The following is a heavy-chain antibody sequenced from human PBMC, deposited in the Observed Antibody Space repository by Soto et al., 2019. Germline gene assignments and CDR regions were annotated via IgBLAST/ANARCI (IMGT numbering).Heavy chain of an antibody. CDR2: INHRGST. V-gene: IGHV4-34*04. J-gene: IGHJ4*02. CDR1: GGSFSGYY. D-gene: IGHD3-3*01. CDR3: ARLYDFWSGYYLKYFDY. Sequence: SETLSLTCAVYGGSFSGYYWTWIRQPPGKGLEWIGEINHRGSTNHDPSLKSRATISVDRSKNQFSLKLSSVTAADTAVYYCARLYDFWSGYYLKYFDYWGQGILVTVSS.